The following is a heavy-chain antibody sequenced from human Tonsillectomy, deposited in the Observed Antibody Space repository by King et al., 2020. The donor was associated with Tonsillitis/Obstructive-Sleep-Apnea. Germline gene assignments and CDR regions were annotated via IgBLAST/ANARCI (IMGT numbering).Heavy chain of an antibody. J-gene: IGHJ4*02. CDR2: IIPILGIA. V-gene: IGHV1-69*10. Sequence: QLVQSGAEVKKPGSSVQVSCKASGGTFSSYAISWVRQAPRQGLKWMGGIIPILGIANYAHKCQGRVTITADKSTSTAYMELSSLRSEDTAVYYCERHYYDSSGYGNFDYWGQGTLVTVSS. D-gene: IGHD3-22*01. CDR3: ERHYYDSSGYGNFDY. CDR1: GGTFSSYA.